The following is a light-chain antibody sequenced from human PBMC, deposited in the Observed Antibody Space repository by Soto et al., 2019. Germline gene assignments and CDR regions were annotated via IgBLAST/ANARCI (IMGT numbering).Light chain of an antibody. Sequence: QSVLTQPASVSGSPGQSITISCTGTSSEVGSYNLVSWYQQHPGKAPKLMIYEGSKRPSGVSNRFSGSKSGNTASLTISGLQAEDEADYYCCSYAGSSTSHVVFGGGTKVTVL. CDR2: EGS. V-gene: IGLV2-23*01. CDR1: SSEVGSYNL. J-gene: IGLJ2*01. CDR3: CSYAGSSTSHVV.